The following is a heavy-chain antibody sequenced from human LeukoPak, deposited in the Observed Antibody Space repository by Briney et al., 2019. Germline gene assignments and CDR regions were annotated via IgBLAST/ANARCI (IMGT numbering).Heavy chain of an antibody. CDR2: ITTTDTTK. D-gene: IGHD3-10*01. CDR3: ARGGFVFDI. V-gene: IGHV3-48*03. J-gene: IGHJ3*02. Sequence: GGSLRLSCAASGFTFSSYEMNWVRQGPGKGLESISYITTTDTTKYYTDSVKGRFTISRDNAKNSLYLQMHSLRAEDTAVYYCARGGFVFDIWGQGTVVTVSS. CDR1: GFTFSSYE.